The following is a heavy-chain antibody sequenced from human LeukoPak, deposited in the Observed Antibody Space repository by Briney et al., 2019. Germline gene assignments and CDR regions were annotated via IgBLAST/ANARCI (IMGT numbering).Heavy chain of an antibody. V-gene: IGHV3-23*01. Sequence: GGFLRLSCAASGFTFSSYAMSWVRQAPGKGLEWVSAISGSGGSTYYADSVKGRFTISRDNSKNTLYLQMNSLRAEDTAVYYCAKDAGVVPAAIRDYYYGMDVWGQGTTVTVSS. CDR2: ISGSGGST. CDR3: AKDAGVVPAAIRDYYYGMDV. CDR1: GFTFSSYA. J-gene: IGHJ6*02. D-gene: IGHD2-2*02.